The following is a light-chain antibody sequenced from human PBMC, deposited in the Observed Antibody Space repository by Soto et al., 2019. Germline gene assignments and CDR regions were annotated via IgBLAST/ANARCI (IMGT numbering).Light chain of an antibody. CDR2: GAS. CDR3: QQYGSSPPT. Sequence: EIVLTQSPGTLSLSPGERATLSCRASQSVSSNYLAWYQRKPCQAPRLLIYGASSRAIHIPNRFSGSGSGTDFTLTITRLEPEDFAVYYCQQYGSSPPTFGQGTKVEI. V-gene: IGKV3-20*01. CDR1: QSVSSNY. J-gene: IGKJ1*01.